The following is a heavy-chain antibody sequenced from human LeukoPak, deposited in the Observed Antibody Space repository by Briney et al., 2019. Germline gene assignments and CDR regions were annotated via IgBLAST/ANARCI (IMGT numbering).Heavy chain of an antibody. CDR2: IYYNGNT. CDR3: ATHKLIAVAGIPDGYYYYMDV. D-gene: IGHD6-19*01. CDR1: GGSISSSAYY. J-gene: IGHJ6*03. V-gene: IGHV4-39*01. Sequence: SETLSLTCTVSGGSISSSAYYWGWIRQAPGKGLEWIGNIYYNGNTFYNPSLKSRLTISVDTSKNQFSLKLSSVTAADTAVYYCATHKLIAVAGIPDGYYYYMDVWGKGTTVTVSS.